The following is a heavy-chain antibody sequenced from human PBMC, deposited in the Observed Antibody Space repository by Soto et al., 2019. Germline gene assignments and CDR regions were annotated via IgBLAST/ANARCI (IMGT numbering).Heavy chain of an antibody. V-gene: IGHV1-3*01. CDR3: AHRLGGIGLARTFDY. D-gene: IGHD6-19*01. J-gene: IGHJ4*02. Sequence: ASVQVSCKASGYNFTSYAMHWVRQAPGQRLEWMGWINAGNGNTKYSQKFQGRVTITRDTSASTAYMELSSLRSEDTAVYYCAHRLGGIGLARTFDYWGQGTLVTVSS. CDR1: GYNFTSYA. CDR2: INAGNGNT.